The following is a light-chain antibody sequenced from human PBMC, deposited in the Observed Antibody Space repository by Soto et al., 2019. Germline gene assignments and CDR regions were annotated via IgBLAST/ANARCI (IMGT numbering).Light chain of an antibody. V-gene: IGLV2-23*01. CDR1: SSDVGGYSY. CDR3: CLYVGATTYV. Sequence: QSALTQPASVSGSPGQSITISCTGTSSDVGGYSYVSWYQQHPGKAPKVVIYEGHKRPSGVPDRFSGSTSVNTASLTISGLQTGDEADYYCCLYVGATTYVFGTGTKVTVL. J-gene: IGLJ1*01. CDR2: EGH.